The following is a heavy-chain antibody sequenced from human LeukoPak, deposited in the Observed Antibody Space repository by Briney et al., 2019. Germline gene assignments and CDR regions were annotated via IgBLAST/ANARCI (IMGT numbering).Heavy chain of an antibody. Sequence: SETLSLTCAVYGGSFSGYYWSWIRQPAGKGLEWIGRIYTSGSTNYNPSLKSRVTMSVDTSKNQFSLKLSSVTAADTAVYYCARVGWAGIAAAGSWGYYFDYWGQGTLVTVSS. CDR2: IYTSGST. CDR1: GGSFSGYY. CDR3: ARVGWAGIAAAGSWGYYFDY. J-gene: IGHJ4*02. D-gene: IGHD6-13*01. V-gene: IGHV4-59*10.